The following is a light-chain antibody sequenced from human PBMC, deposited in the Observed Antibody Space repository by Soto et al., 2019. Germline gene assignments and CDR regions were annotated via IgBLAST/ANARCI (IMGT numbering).Light chain of an antibody. CDR1: QSVSSN. J-gene: IGKJ5*01. CDR2: GAS. Sequence: EIVMTQSPATLSVSPGERATLSCRASQSVSSNLAWYQQTPGQAPRLLIYGASTRATGIPARFSGSGSGTEFTLTISSLEPEDFSVYYCQQRYNWPITFGQGTRLEIK. V-gene: IGKV3-15*01. CDR3: QQRYNWPIT.